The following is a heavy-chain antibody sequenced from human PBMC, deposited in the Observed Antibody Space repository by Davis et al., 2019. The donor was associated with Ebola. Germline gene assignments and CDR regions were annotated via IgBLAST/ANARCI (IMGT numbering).Heavy chain of an antibody. CDR3: ARGESGSV. J-gene: IGHJ6*02. V-gene: IGHV1-69*04. CDR1: GYTFTSYG. D-gene: IGHD3-10*01. Sequence: SVKVSCKASGYTFTSYGISWVRQAPGQGLEWMGRIIPMLDITDYARKFQGRVTITADKSTITVYMELRSLISEDTAVYYCARGESGSVWGQGTTVTVSS. CDR2: IIPMLDIT.